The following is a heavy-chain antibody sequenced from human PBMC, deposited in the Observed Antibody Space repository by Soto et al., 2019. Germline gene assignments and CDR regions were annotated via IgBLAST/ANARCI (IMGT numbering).Heavy chain of an antibody. CDR3: TRDQF. J-gene: IGHJ4*02. CDR2: IKEDATQK. CDR1: GFTSRGFW. Sequence: EGQLVQSGGGLVQPGGSLRLSCVGSGFTSRGFWMGWVRQAPGKGLEWVANIKEDATQKNYVDSVRDRFTISRDTATISLYLQMNSLRAEDTAVYYCTRDQFWGQGTLVTVSS. V-gene: IGHV3-7*05.